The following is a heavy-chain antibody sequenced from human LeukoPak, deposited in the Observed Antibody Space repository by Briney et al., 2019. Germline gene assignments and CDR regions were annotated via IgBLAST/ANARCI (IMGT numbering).Heavy chain of an antibody. CDR3: AKDVRHCSSRSCPLDY. CDR2: ISYDGRDK. Sequence: PGGSLRLSCAVSGFTFSSYGMHWVRQAPDKGLEWVTFISYDGRDKNYADSVKGRFTISRGNSKNTLYLEMNSLRPEDTAVYYCAKDVRHCSSRSCPLDYWGQGTLVTVSS. J-gene: IGHJ4*02. CDR1: GFTFSSYG. D-gene: IGHD2-2*01. V-gene: IGHV3-30*18.